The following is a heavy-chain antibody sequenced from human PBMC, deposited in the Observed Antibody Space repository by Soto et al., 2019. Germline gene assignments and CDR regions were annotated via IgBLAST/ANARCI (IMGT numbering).Heavy chain of an antibody. J-gene: IGHJ5*02. V-gene: IGHV3-48*01. Sequence: PGGSLRLSCAASAFTFSDYAMHWVRQAPGKGLEWLSYISSSSTIYYADSLKGRFTISRDNAKNSLYLQMSSLRAEDTAVYYCAREGSSSYTRNCFDPWGQGTLFTVSS. CDR2: ISSSSTI. D-gene: IGHD3-16*02. CDR1: AFTFSDYA. CDR3: AREGSSSYTRNCFDP.